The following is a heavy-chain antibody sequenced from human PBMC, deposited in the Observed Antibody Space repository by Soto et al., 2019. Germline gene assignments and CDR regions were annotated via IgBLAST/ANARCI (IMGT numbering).Heavy chain of an antibody. CDR1: GGSISSYY. D-gene: IGHD2-8*01. J-gene: IGHJ6*02. CDR2: IYYSGST. Sequence: SETLSLTCTVSGGSISSYYWSWIRQPPGKGLEWIGYIYYSGSTNYNPSLKSRVTISVDTSKNQFSLKLSSVTAADTAVYYCARVGVYCTNGVCDYGVDVWGQGTTVTVSS. CDR3: ARVGVYCTNGVCDYGVDV. V-gene: IGHV4-59*01.